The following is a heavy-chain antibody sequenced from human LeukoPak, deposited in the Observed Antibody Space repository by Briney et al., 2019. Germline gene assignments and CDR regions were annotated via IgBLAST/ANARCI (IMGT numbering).Heavy chain of an antibody. CDR1: GFTFTTFW. D-gene: IGHD3-22*01. V-gene: IGHV3-74*01. CDR3: AKGTDYYDSSGYYSYFDY. Sequence: GGSLRLSCATSGFTFTTFWMHWVRQAPGKGLVWVSRINHDGSSTNYADSVKGRFTISRDNSKNTLYLQMNSLRAEDTAVYYCAKGTDYYDSSGYYSYFDYWGQGTLVTVSS. J-gene: IGHJ4*02. CDR2: INHDGSST.